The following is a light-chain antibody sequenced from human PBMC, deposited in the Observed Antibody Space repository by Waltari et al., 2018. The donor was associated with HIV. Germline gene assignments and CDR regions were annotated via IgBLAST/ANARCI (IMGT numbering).Light chain of an antibody. Sequence: QSVLTQPPSASGTPGQRITISCSGSSSNIGSNYVYWYQQLPGTAPKLPIYRNNQRPSGVPDRCPGSKSGTSASLAIRGLRSEDEADYYCATWDDTLSGHVVFGGGTKLNVL. CDR2: RNN. V-gene: IGLV1-47*01. CDR3: ATWDDTLSGHVV. J-gene: IGLJ2*01. CDR1: SSNIGSNY.